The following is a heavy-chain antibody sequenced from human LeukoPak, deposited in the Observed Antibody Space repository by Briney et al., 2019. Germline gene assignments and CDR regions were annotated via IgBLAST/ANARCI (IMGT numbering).Heavy chain of an antibody. D-gene: IGHD6-13*01. Sequence: PGVSLRLSCAASGFTVSSNYMSWVRQAPGKGLEWVSVLYSDGTTYYADSVKGRFSISRDNSKNTVDLQMNRLRAEDTAVFYCARDIGSSAGFDYWGQGTLVTVSS. J-gene: IGHJ4*02. V-gene: IGHV3-66*01. CDR2: LYSDGTT. CDR3: ARDIGSSAGFDY. CDR1: GFTVSSNY.